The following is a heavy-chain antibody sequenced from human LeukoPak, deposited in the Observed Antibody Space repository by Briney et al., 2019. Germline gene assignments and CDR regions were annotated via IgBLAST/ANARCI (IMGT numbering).Heavy chain of an antibody. CDR3: ARRVHSSGWYGYAFDI. J-gene: IGHJ3*02. CDR2: IYYSGST. V-gene: IGHV4-59*08. CDR1: GGSISSYY. Sequence: PSETLSLTCTVSGGSISSYYWSWIRQPPGKGLEWIGYIYYSGSTNYNPSLKSRVTISVDTSKNQFSLKLSSVTAADTAVYYCARRVHSSGWYGYAFDIWGQGTMVTVSS. D-gene: IGHD6-19*01.